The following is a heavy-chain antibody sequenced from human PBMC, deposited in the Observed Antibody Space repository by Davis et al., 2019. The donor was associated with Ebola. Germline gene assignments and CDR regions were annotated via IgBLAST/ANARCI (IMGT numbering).Heavy chain of an antibody. J-gene: IGHJ6*02. CDR1: GFTFSSYG. CDR2: ISYDGSNK. CDR3: ARSNIVGGGGYYYYYGMDV. V-gene: IGHV3-30*03. Sequence: GGSLRLSCAASGFTFSSYGMHWVRQAPGKGLEWVAVISYDGSNKYYADSVKGRFTISRDNSKNTLYLQMNSLRAEDTAVYYCARSNIVGGGGYYYYYGMDVWGQGTTVTASS. D-gene: IGHD2/OR15-2a*01.